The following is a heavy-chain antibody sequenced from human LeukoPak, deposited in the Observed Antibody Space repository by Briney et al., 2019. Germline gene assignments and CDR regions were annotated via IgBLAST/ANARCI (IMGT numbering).Heavy chain of an antibody. D-gene: IGHD3-3*01. V-gene: IGHV1-46*01. CDR2: INPSGGST. CDR3: ASTSDYDFWSGRFDY. CDR1: GYTFTSYY. J-gene: IGHJ4*02. Sequence: ASVKVSCKASGYTFTSYYMHWVRQAPGQGLEWMGVINPSGGSTSYAQKFQGRVTMTRDTSTSTVYMELSSLRSEDTAVYYRASTSDYDFWSGRFDYWGQGTLVTVSS.